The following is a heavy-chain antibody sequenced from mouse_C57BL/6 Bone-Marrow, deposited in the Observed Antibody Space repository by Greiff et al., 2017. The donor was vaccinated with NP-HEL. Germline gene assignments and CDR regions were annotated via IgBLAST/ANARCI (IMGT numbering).Heavy chain of an antibody. D-gene: IGHD1-1*01. CDR1: GFSLTSYG. CDR2: IWGEGST. V-gene: IGHV2-3*01. J-gene: IGHJ2*01. CDR3: AKPKFYYGSSSYYFDY. Sequence: VQLQQSGPGLVAPSQSLSITCTVSGFSLTSYGVSWVRQPPGKGLEWLGVIWGEGSTNYHSAHIYRLSISKDNSKSQVFLKLNSLQTDNPATYYCAKPKFYYGSSSYYFDYWGQGTTLTVSS.